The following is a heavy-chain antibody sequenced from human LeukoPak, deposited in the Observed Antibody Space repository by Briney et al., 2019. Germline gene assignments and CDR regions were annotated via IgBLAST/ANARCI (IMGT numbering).Heavy chain of an antibody. J-gene: IGHJ4*02. CDR2: VSGSGSST. CDR3: AKMNVLTGYYTPNFDF. Sequence: PGRSLRLSCAASGFTFSGYAMSWVRQAPRKGLEWVSVVSGSGSSTDYADSVKGRFTISRDNSKNTLYLQMSSLSAEDTAVYYCAKMNVLTGYYTPNFDFWGQGTLVTVSS. V-gene: IGHV3-23*01. D-gene: IGHD3-9*01. CDR1: GFTFSGYA.